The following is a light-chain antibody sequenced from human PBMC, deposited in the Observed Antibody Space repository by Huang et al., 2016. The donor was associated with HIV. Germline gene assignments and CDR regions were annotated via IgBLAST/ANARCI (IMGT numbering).Light chain of an antibody. CDR1: QSVLYNSNNKTY. V-gene: IGKV4-1*01. CDR2: WAS. Sequence: DIVMTQSPDSLAVSLGERATINCKSSQSVLYNSNNKTYLSWYQHKPGQPPKLLIYWASTRESGVPDRFTGSGSGTDFTLTINSLQAEDVAVYYCQQYYTTPLTFGGGTDVEIK. J-gene: IGKJ4*01. CDR3: QQYYTTPLT.